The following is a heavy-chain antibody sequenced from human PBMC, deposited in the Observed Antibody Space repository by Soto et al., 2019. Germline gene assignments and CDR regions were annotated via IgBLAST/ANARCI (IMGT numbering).Heavy chain of an antibody. Sequence: QVQLQESGPRLVNPSETLSLTCTVSGGSGSGYHWNWVRQPPGKTLEWIGHIYHSGTTNYNPCLKSRITISTDTSKNQFSLKMNSVTAADTAVYYCARGQTNIWYFDHWGQGTLVTVSS. CDR3: ARGQTNIWYFDH. V-gene: IGHV4-59*02. CDR2: IYHSGTT. J-gene: IGHJ4*02. CDR1: GGSGSGYH.